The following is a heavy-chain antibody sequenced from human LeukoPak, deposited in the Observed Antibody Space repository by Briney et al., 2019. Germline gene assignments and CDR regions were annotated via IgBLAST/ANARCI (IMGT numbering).Heavy chain of an antibody. J-gene: IGHJ4*02. D-gene: IGHD3-10*01. CDR1: GFTFSSYA. CDR2: ISSSGSTI. V-gene: IGHV3-48*03. Sequence: GRSLRLSCAASGFTFSSYAMHWVRQAPGKGLEWVSYISSSGSTIYYADSVKGRFTISRDNAKNSLYLQMNSLRAEDTAVYYCARDFGYYGSGSYPDYFDYWGQGTLVTVSS. CDR3: ARDFGYYGSGSYPDYFDY.